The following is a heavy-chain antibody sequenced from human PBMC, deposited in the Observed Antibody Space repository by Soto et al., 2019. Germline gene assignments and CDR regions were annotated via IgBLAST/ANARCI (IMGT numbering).Heavy chain of an antibody. CDR2: MNPKSGST. V-gene: IGHV1-8*01. J-gene: IGHJ6*02. CDR1: GYSFTGHD. CDR3: VKVAELKSGYYQAMDV. D-gene: IGHD1-26*01. Sequence: QVQLVQSGAEVRKPGASVRVSCKASGYSFTGHDVNWVRQASGQGLEWMGWMNPKSGSTGYAQKFQGRVTMTRDTSINTAYMDLSGLTSQDTAVYYCVKVAELKSGYYQAMDVWGQGTTVTVSS.